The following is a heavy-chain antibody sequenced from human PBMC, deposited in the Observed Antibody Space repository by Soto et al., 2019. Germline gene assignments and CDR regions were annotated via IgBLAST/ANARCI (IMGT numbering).Heavy chain of an antibody. Sequence: RGSLRLSCAASGFTFSSYAMTWVRQAPGRGLEWVSTISGSGGSTYYADSVKGRFTISRDNSKNTLYLQMNSLRAEDTAVYYCTKETRSSGFDYWGQGTLVTVSS. V-gene: IGHV3-23*01. J-gene: IGHJ4*02. CDR3: TKETRSSGFDY. CDR1: GFTFSSYA. CDR2: ISGSGGST. D-gene: IGHD3-10*01.